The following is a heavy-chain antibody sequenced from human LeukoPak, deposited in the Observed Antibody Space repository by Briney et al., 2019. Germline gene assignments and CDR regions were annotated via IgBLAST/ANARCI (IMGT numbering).Heavy chain of an antibody. V-gene: IGHV1-2*02. CDR2: VNPNGGDT. Sequence: ASVKVSCKSSGYSFAGYHMHWVRQAPGQGLEWMGWVNPNGGDTNYAQKFQGRVTMTTDASTSTAYMELRSLRSDDTAVYYCASALTGTGDYWGQGTLVTVSS. CDR1: GYSFAGYH. CDR3: ASALTGTGDY. J-gene: IGHJ4*02. D-gene: IGHD1-1*01.